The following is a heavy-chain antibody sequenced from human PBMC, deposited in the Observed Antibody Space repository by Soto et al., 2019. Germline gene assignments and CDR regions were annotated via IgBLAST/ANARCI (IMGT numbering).Heavy chain of an antibody. V-gene: IGHV4-59*02. J-gene: IGHJ5*01. CDR1: GVSVISYF. D-gene: IGHD7-27*01. Sequence: LATRPLTYTGSGVSVISYFWSGSRQPPGKRLEWIGYIYYSGETNSNPSLKSRVTMSVDTSKNQFSLRLNSVTAADSARYDCARGPLGWFVVWSPGTVVAVSS. CDR2: IYYSGET. CDR3: ARGPLGWFVV.